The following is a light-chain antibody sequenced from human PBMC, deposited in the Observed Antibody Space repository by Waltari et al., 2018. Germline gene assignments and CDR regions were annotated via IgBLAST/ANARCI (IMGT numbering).Light chain of an antibody. Sequence: SYELTQPLSVSVALGQTARITCGENNIGSKNVQWYLQKPGQAPVMVLYSDSNRPSGIPERFSGSNSGNTATLTISRAQAGDEADYYCQVWDSTTVVFGGGTKLTVL. J-gene: IGLJ2*01. CDR3: QVWDSTTVV. CDR2: SDS. V-gene: IGLV3-9*01. CDR1: NIGSKN.